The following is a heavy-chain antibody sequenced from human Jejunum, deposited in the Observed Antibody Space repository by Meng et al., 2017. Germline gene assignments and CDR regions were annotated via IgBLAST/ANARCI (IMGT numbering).Heavy chain of an antibody. CDR2: ITSSSSFL. J-gene: IGHJ4*02. CDR3: TRGTHYYYDGRSYSYFSDY. CDR1: GFTLSNYN. Sequence: GESLKISCAASGFTLSNYNMNWVRQAPGKGLEWISSITSSSSFLYYADSLKGRFTISRDNTKNSLYLQMNSLRDEDTAVYYCTRGTHYYYDGRSYSYFSDYWGQGTVVTVSS. V-gene: IGHV3-21*01. D-gene: IGHD3-22*01.